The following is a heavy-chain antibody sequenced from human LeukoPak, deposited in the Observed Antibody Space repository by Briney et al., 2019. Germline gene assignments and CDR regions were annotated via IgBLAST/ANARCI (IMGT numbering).Heavy chain of an antibody. CDR2: INPNSGGT. V-gene: IGHV1-2*02. Sequence: GASVKVSCKASGYTFTDYYMHWVRQAPGQGLEWMGWINPNSGGTNYAQKFQGRVTMTRDTSISTAYMELSRLRSDDTAVYYCARSRPAAIGQDWFDPWGQGTLVTVSS. CDR3: ARSRPAAIGQDWFDP. D-gene: IGHD2-2*01. CDR1: GYTFTDYY. J-gene: IGHJ5*02.